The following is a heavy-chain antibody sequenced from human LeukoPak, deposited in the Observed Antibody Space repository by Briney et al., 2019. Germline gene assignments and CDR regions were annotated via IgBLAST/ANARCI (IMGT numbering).Heavy chain of an antibody. J-gene: IGHJ4*02. D-gene: IGHD2-2*01. CDR1: GFTFSTYW. CDR3: ARVNCSSTSCCHKFDY. Sequence: GGSLRLSCAASGFTFSTYWMHWVRQAPGQGLMWVSRINEHGSSKTYADSVKGRFAISRDNSKNTLYLQMNSLRSEDTAVYYCARVNCSSTSCCHKFDYWGQGTLVTVSS. V-gene: IGHV3-74*01. CDR2: INEHGSSK.